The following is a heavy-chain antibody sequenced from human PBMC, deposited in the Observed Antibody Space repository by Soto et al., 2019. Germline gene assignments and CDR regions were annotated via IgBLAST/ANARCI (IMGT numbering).Heavy chain of an antibody. V-gene: IGHV4-59*01. CDR3: ARGFPMDGYKDGFDY. J-gene: IGHJ4*02. CDR1: GGSISSYY. Sequence: SETLSLTCTVSGGSISSYYWSWIRQPPGKGLEWIGYIYYSGSTNYNPSLKSRVTISVDTSKNQFSLKLSSVTAADTAVYYCARGFPMDGYKDGFDYWGQGTLVTVSS. D-gene: IGHD5-12*01. CDR2: IYYSGST.